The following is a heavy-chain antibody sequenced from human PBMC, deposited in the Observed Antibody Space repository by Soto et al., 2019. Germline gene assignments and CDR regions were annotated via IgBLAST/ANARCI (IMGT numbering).Heavy chain of an antibody. Sequence: PSVTLSLTCAFCSCCMYTYDGGGTWPTARKGLEWIGHISSNRRTNYTPSLKGRVTLSVDTSKKQFSLKLSSVTAADTAVYFCARGSPAGAAYGLGIWGRGTTVTVSS. CDR2: ISSNRRT. V-gene: IGHV4-4*07. J-gene: IGHJ6*02. D-gene: IGHD2-2*01. CDR1: SCCMYTYD. CDR3: ARGSPAGAAYGLGI.